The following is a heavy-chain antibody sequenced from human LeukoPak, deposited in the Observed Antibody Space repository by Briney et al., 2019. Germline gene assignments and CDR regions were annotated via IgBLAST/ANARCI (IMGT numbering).Heavy chain of an antibody. CDR3: ARKYYDYIWGSYRYTLWYFDY. CDR1: GGSFSGYY. V-gene: IGHV4-34*01. Sequence: SETLSLTCAVYGGSFSGYYWSWILQPPGKGLEWIGEINHSGSTNYNPSLKSRVTISVDTSKNQFSLKLSSVTAADTAVYYCARKYYDYIWGSYRYTLWYFDYWGQGTLVTVSS. CDR2: INHSGST. J-gene: IGHJ4*02. D-gene: IGHD3-16*02.